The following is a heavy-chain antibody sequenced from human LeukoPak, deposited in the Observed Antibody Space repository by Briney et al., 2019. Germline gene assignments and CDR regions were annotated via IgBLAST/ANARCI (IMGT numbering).Heavy chain of an antibody. Sequence: GGSLRLSCAASGFTFGSYAMHWVRQAPGKGLEWVAVISYDGSNKYYADSVKGRFTISRDNSKNTLYLQMNSLRAEDTAVYYCARDSDSSGYCDYWGQGTLVTVSS. CDR3: ARDSDSSGYCDY. D-gene: IGHD3-22*01. CDR2: ISYDGSNK. CDR1: GFTFGSYA. V-gene: IGHV3-30-3*01. J-gene: IGHJ4*02.